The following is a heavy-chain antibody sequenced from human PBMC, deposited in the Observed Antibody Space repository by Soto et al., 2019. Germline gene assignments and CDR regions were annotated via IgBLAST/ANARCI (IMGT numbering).Heavy chain of an antibody. CDR3: ARDTGLGLGF. V-gene: IGHV4-4*02. D-gene: IGHD7-27*01. J-gene: IGHJ4*02. CDR2: IYYSGGT. Sequence: QVQLQESGPGLVRPSGTLSLTCAVSGDSINSNYCWTWVRQPPGKGLEWIAEIYYSGGTSYNPSLQSSGTNTMGKDNVQVSLKLTAVTAADTGMVYCARDTGLGLGFWGQGTLVTVSS. CDR1: GDSINSNYC.